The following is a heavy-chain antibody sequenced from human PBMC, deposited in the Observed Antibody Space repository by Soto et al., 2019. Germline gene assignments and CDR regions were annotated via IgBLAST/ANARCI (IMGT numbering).Heavy chain of an antibody. Sequence: GGSLRLSCAGSGFTFRSHAMSWVCQAPGKGLEWVSAISSGGGYKHYVDSVEGRFTVSRDDSKTTLYLQMNSLRAEDTAVYYCVKYLTTVVTGWGQGSLVTVSS. V-gene: IGHV3-23*01. J-gene: IGHJ4*02. D-gene: IGHD4-4*01. CDR1: GFTFRSHA. CDR3: VKYLTTVVTG. CDR2: ISSGGGYK.